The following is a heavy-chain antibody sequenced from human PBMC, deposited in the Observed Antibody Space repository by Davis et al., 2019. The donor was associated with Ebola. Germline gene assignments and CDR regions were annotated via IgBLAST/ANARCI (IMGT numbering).Heavy chain of an antibody. CDR3: AEAPVRFLEWFTTDY. D-gene: IGHD3-3*01. V-gene: IGHV3-23*01. CDR2: ISGSGGST. CDR1: EFTFSGYA. J-gene: IGHJ4*02. Sequence: GESLKISCAASEFTFSGYAMSWVRQAPGKGLEWVSAISGSGGSTYYAGSVKGRFTISRDNSRNTLYLQMNSLRAEDTAVYYCAEAPVRFLEWFTTDYWGKGTLVTVSS.